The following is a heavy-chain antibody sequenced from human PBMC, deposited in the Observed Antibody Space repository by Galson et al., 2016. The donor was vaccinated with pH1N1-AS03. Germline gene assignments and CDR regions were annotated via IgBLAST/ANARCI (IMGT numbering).Heavy chain of an antibody. CDR1: GDSISGLY. V-gene: IGHV4-4*08. Sequence: LYLTCTVAGDSISGLYWTWIRQVPGRGLEWIGQIHSSGATMQNPSLKSRVAISMDTSRKEVYLQLTSLTAADSAFYYCARVRLPLKFFDSWGPGTLVIVSS. J-gene: IGHJ5*01. CDR2: IHSSGAT. CDR3: ARVRLPLKFFDS.